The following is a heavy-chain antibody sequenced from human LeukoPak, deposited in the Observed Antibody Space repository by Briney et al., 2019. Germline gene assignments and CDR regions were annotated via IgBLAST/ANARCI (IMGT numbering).Heavy chain of an antibody. CDR1: GFTFSSYG. V-gene: IGHV3-30*18. D-gene: IGHD6-19*01. CDR3: AKDLRAVAGPFDC. CDR2: ISSDGSNK. Sequence: GGSLRPSCAASGFTFSSYGMHWVRQAPGKGLEWVAVISSDGSNKYYADSVKGRFTISRDNSKNTLYLQMNSLRAEDTAVYYCAKDLRAVAGPFDCWGQGTLVTVSS. J-gene: IGHJ4*02.